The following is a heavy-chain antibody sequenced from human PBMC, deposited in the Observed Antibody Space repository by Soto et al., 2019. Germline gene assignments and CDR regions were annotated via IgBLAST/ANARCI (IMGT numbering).Heavy chain of an antibody. V-gene: IGHV1-69*06. J-gene: IGHJ4*02. Sequence: ASVKVSCKASGGTISSYAISWVRQAPGQGLEWMGGIIPIFGTANYAQKFQGRVTITADKSTSTAYMELRSLRSDDTAVYYCARDPTYYYDSSGYYFDYWGQGTLVTVSS. CDR1: GGTISSYA. D-gene: IGHD3-22*01. CDR2: IIPIFGTA. CDR3: ARDPTYYYDSSGYYFDY.